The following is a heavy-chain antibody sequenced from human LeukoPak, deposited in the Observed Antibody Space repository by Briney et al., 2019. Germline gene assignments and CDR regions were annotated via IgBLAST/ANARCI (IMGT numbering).Heavy chain of an antibody. D-gene: IGHD6-19*01. V-gene: IGHV4-59*01. CDR2: IYYSGST. CDR3: AGLRWLGSGYYYYGMDV. J-gene: IGHJ6*02. CDR1: GGSISSYY. Sequence: SETLSLTCTVSGGSISSYYWSWIRQPPGKGLEWIGYIYYSGSTNYNPSLKSRVTISVDTSKNQFSLKLSSVTAADTTVYYCAGLRWLGSGYYYYGMDVWGQGTTVTVSS.